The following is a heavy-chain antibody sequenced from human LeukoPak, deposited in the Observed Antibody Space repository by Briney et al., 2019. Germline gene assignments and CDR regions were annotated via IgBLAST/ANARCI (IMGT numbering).Heavy chain of an antibody. CDR2: INPSGGST. J-gene: IGHJ3*02. CDR3: AWELTAFDI. CDR1: GYTFTSYY. V-gene: IGHV1-46*01. D-gene: IGHD1-26*01. Sequence: ASVKVPCKASGYTFTSYYMHWVRQAPGQGLEWMGIINPSGGSTSYAQKFQGRVTMTRDTSTSTDYMELSSLRSEDTAVYYCAWELTAFDIWGQGTMVTVSS.